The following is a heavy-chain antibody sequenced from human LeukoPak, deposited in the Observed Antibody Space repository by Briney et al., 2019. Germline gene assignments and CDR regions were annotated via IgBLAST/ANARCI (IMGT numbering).Heavy chain of an antibody. CDR1: GFSLSGFW. CDR2: IKYDGSEK. Sequence: GGSLRLSCVVSGFSLSGFWMSWVRQAPGKGLECVVTIKYDGSEKYYVDSVKGRFTISRDNTKNSLFLQMNSLRAEDTATYYCARTNLFDYWGQGTLVTVSS. J-gene: IGHJ4*02. CDR3: ARTNLFDY. V-gene: IGHV3-7*03.